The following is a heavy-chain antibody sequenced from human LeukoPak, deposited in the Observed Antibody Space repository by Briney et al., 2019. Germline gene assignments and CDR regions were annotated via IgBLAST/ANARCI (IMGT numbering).Heavy chain of an antibody. Sequence: ASVKVSCKASGGTFSSYAISWVRQAPGQGLEWMGWISAYNGNTNYAQKLQGRVTMTTDTSTSTAYMELRSLRSDDTAVYYCARGYCSSTSCAATAFDIWGQGTMVTVSS. D-gene: IGHD2-2*01. CDR3: ARGYCSSTSCAATAFDI. CDR1: GGTFSSYA. CDR2: ISAYNGNT. J-gene: IGHJ3*02. V-gene: IGHV1-18*01.